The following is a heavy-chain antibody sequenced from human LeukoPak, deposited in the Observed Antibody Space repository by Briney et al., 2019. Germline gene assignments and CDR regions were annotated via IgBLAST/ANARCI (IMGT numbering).Heavy chain of an antibody. CDR3: ARETPDSSSWTAFDF. CDR1: GFIVSTNY. Sequence: GGSLRPSCAASGFIVSTNYMTWVRQAPGKGLEWVSIIYIGGSTEYTDSVKGRFTISRDNSKNTLYLQMNSLRDEDTAVYYCARETPDSSSWTAFDFWGQGTLVTVSS. D-gene: IGHD6-13*01. V-gene: IGHV3-66*01. CDR2: IYIGGST. J-gene: IGHJ4*02.